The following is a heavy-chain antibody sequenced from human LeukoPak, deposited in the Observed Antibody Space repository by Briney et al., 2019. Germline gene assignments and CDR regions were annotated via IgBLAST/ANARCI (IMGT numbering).Heavy chain of an antibody. V-gene: IGHV4-4*02. D-gene: IGHD3-22*01. CDR3: ARMGDYYDSSGLDY. CDR1: GGSISSSNW. J-gene: IGHJ4*02. CDR2: IYHSGST. Sequence: PSETLSLTCAVSGGSISSSNWWSWVRQPPGKGLEWIGEIYHSGSTNYNPSLKSRVTISVDKSKNRFSLKLSSVTAADTAVYYCARMGDYYDSSGLDYWGQGTLVTVSS.